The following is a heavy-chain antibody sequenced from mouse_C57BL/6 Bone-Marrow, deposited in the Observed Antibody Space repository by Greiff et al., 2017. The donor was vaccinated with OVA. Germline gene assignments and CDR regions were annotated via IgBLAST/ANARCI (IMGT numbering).Heavy chain of an antibody. V-gene: IGHV1-76*01. Sequence: QVHVKQSGAELVRPGASVKLSCKASGYTFTDYYINWVKQRPGQGLEWIARIYPGSGNTYYNEKFKGKATLTAEKSSSTAYMQLSSLTSEDSAVYFCARSGYYGSSYGRYFDVWGTGTTVTVSS. CDR1: GYTFTDYY. J-gene: IGHJ1*03. D-gene: IGHD1-1*01. CDR2: IYPGSGNT. CDR3: ARSGYYGSSYGRYFDV.